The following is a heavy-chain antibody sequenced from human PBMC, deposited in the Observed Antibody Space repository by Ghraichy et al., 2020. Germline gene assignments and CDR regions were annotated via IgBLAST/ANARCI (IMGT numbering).Heavy chain of an antibody. CDR2: IKQDGSEK. CDR1: RFTFSSYW. CDR3: ARDSCFYYFDY. Sequence: GGSLRLSCAASRFTFSSYWMGWVRQAPGKGLEWVANIKQDGSEKYYVDSVKGRFTISRDNAKNSLYLQMNSLRAEDTAVYYCARDSCFYYFDYWGQGTLVTVSS. J-gene: IGHJ4*02. D-gene: IGHD2-21*01. V-gene: IGHV3-7*01.